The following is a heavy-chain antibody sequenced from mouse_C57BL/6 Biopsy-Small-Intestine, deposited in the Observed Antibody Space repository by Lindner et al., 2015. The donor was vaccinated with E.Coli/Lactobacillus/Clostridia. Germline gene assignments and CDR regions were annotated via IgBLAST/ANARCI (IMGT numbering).Heavy chain of an antibody. D-gene: IGHD2-1*01. J-gene: IGHJ3*01. CDR2: IYPRSGDT. CDR3: ATYGNFAY. V-gene: IGHV1-81*01. CDR1: GYTFTSYG. Sequence: VQLQESGAELARPGASVKLSCKASGYTFTSYGISWVKQRTGQGLEWIGEIYPRSGDTYYNEKFKGKATLTADKSSGTAYMELRSLTSEDSAVYFCATYGNFAYWGQGTLVTVSA.